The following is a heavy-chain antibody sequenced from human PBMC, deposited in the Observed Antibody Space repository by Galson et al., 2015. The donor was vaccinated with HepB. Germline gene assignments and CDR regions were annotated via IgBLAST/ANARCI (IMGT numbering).Heavy chain of an antibody. J-gene: IGHJ6*02. CDR2: ISTYNGDT. V-gene: IGHV1-18*01. D-gene: IGHD3-22*01. CDR3: ARDPVIISMTKVEYGLDV. Sequence: SVKVSCKASGYPFTSHGFSWVRQAPGQGLEWMGWISTYNGDTNYAQKFQGRVTMTTDTSTRTAYMELRSLGSDDTAVYYCARDPVIISMTKVEYGLDVWGQGTTVTVSS. CDR1: GYPFTSHG.